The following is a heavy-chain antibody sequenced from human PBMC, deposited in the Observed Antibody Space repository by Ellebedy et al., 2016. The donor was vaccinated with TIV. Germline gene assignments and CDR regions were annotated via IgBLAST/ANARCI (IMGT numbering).Heavy chain of an antibody. V-gene: IGHV6-1*01. D-gene: IGHD6-19*01. CDR2: TYYRSRWSS. J-gene: IGHJ4*02. Sequence: MPSETLSLTCAISGDRVSSNSAAWNWIRQSPSRGLEWLGRTYYRSRWSSDYAVSVKSRISINPNTSKNQFSLQLNSVSPGDTAVYYCTREVAGTFDYWGQGTLVTVSS. CDR3: TREVAGTFDY. CDR1: GDRVSSNSAA.